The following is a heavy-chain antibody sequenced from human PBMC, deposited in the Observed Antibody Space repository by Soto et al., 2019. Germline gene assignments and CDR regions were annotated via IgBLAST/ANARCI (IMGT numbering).Heavy chain of an antibody. J-gene: IGHJ6*02. V-gene: IGHV1-3*01. CDR3: ARSNYDFWSGPGNYYGMDV. Sequence: ASVKVSCKASGYTFTSYAMHWVRQAPGQRLEWMGWINAGNGNTKYSQKFQGRVTITRDTSASTAYMELSSLRSEDTAVYYCARSNYDFWSGPGNYYGMDVWGQGTTVTVSS. D-gene: IGHD3-3*01. CDR1: GYTFTSYA. CDR2: INAGNGNT.